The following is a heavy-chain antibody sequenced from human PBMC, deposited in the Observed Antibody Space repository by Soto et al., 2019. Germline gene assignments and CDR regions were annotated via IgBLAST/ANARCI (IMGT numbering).Heavy chain of an antibody. CDR3: ARDSDTSGYYYYYGMDV. J-gene: IGHJ6*02. CDR2: ISITGDYI. D-gene: IGHD3-22*01. V-gene: IGHV3-21*01. CDR1: GFTFSSYS. Sequence: GSLRLSCTDSGFTFSSYSMNWVRQAPGKGLEWVSSISITGDYIYYADSVKGRFTISRDNAKNSLYLQMNSLRAEDTAVYYCARDSDTSGYYYYYGMDVWGQGTTVTVSS.